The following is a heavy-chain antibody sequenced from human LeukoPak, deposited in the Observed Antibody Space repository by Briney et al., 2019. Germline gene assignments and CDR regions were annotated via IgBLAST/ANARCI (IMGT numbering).Heavy chain of an antibody. Sequence: GASVKVSCKASGYTFTSYGISWVRQAPGQGLEWMGWISAYNGNTNYAQKLQGRVTMTTDTSTSTAYMELRSLRSDDTAVYYCARFRPYDSSGYLGLWGQGTLVTVSS. J-gene: IGHJ4*02. CDR1: GYTFTSYG. V-gene: IGHV1-18*01. D-gene: IGHD3-22*01. CDR3: ARFRPYDSSGYLGL. CDR2: ISAYNGNT.